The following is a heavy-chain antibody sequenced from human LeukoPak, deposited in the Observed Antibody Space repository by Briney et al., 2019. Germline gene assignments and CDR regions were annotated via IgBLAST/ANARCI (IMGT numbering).Heavy chain of an antibody. CDR3: ARKAFSREKRGAFDV. D-gene: IGHD3-10*01. CDR1: NYFISNGYY. V-gene: IGHV4-38-2*01. J-gene: IGHJ3*01. CDR2: IYHSGST. Sequence: SETLSLTCAVSNYFISNGYYWGWIRQPPGKGLEWIGSIYHSGSTNYNPSLNSRVTISVDTSKNQFSLKLSTVTAADTAVFCFARKAFSREKRGAFDVWGQGKKVTVPS.